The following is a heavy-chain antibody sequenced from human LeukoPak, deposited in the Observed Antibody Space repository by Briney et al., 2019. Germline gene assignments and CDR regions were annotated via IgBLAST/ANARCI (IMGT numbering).Heavy chain of an antibody. CDR1: GFTFSDYY. CDR2: ISSSGSTI. D-gene: IGHD3-22*01. Sequence: PGGSLRLSCAASGFTFSDYYMSWIRQAPGKGLEWVSYISSSGSTIYYADSVKGRFTISRDNAKNSLYLQMNSLRAEDTAVCYCASNYDYYDSSGQLDIWGQGTMVTVSS. J-gene: IGHJ3*02. V-gene: IGHV3-11*04. CDR3: ASNYDYYDSSGQLDI.